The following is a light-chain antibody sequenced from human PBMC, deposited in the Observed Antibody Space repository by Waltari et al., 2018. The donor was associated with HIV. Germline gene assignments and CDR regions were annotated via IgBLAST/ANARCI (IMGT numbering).Light chain of an antibody. CDR3: CSYARTDNFAV. Sequence: QSALTQPPSASGSPGQSVTISCTGTSSDVGAYKYISWYQQHPGKAPKLIIYEVSQRPSGVPDRFSGSKSGNTASLTVSGLQAEDAADYYCCSYARTDNFAVFGGGTKLTVL. CDR2: EVS. CDR1: SSDVGAYKY. J-gene: IGLJ2*01. V-gene: IGLV2-8*01.